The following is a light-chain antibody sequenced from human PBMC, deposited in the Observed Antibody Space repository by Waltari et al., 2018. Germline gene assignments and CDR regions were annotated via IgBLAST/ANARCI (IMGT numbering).Light chain of an antibody. CDR3: QAWDRTTAV. CDR2: QDD. Sequence: SYELSQPPSESVSPGQTAVISCSGEELGTKFVWGYQQKPGQSPVLVLYQDDKRPSGIPERFSGSNAGTRATLIIVGTQPMDEADYYCQAWDRTTAVFGGGTKLTVL. CDR1: ELGTKF. V-gene: IGLV3-1*01. J-gene: IGLJ2*01.